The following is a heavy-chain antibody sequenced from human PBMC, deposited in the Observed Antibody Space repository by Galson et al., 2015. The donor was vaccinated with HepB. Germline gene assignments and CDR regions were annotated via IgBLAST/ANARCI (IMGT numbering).Heavy chain of an antibody. Sequence: SVKVSCKASGGTFSSYAISWVRQAPGQGLEWMGGIIPIFGTANYAQKFQGRVTITADESTSTAYMELSSLRSEDTAVYYCARDLGGSSGYYWAYFDYWGQGTLVTVSS. D-gene: IGHD3-22*01. CDR1: GGTFSSYA. V-gene: IGHV1-69*13. CDR3: ARDLGGSSGYYWAYFDY. J-gene: IGHJ4*02. CDR2: IIPIFGTA.